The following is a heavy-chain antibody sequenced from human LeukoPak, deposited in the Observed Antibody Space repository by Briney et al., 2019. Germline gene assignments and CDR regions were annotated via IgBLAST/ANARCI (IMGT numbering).Heavy chain of an antibody. D-gene: IGHD1-1*01. V-gene: IGHV3-48*02. CDR2: IGSGSGTI. CDR1: GFTFSDYS. CDR3: ARYTNGFDY. J-gene: IGHJ4*02. Sequence: GGSLRLSCAASGFTFSDYSMNWVRQAPGKGLEWVSYIGSGSGTIYYADSVKGRFTISRDNAKNSLYLQMNSLRDEDTAVYYCARYTNGFDYWGQGTLVTVSS.